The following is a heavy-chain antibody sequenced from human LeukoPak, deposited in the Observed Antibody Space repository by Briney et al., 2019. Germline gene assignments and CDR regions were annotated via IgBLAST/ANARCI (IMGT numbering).Heavy chain of an antibody. CDR1: GFTFTGYW. J-gene: IGHJ4*02. V-gene: IGHV3-74*01. Sequence: GGSLRLSCAASGFTFTGYWMHWVRQAPGKGLVWVSYINSDGSRTSYADSVKGRFTISRDNSKNTLYLQMSSLRAEDTAVYYCVKDRDGYNHFDYWGQGTLVTVSS. D-gene: IGHD5-24*01. CDR2: INSDGSRT. CDR3: VKDRDGYNHFDY.